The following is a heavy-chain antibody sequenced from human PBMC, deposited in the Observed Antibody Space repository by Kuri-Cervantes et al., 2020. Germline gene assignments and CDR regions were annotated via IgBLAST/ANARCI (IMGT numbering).Heavy chain of an antibody. CDR3: AKDLGIVVVKDAFDI. CDR2: ISGSGGST. Sequence: GGSLRLSCAASGFTFSSYSMNWVRQAPGKGLEWVSAISGSGGSTYYADSVKGRFTISRDNAKNSLYLQMNSLRAEDTALYYCAKDLGIVVVKDAFDIWGQGTMVTVSS. CDR1: GFTFSSYS. J-gene: IGHJ3*02. V-gene: IGHV3-21*04. D-gene: IGHD3-22*01.